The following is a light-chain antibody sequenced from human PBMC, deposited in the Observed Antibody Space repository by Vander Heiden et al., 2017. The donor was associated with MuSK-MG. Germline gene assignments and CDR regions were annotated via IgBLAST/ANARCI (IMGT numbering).Light chain of an antibody. Sequence: SYELTQPPSVSVSPGQTSIITCSGDKLGSKYAFWYQKKSGQSPILVIYHDSKRPSGIPERFSGSNSGNTATLTISETKAMDEADYYWQAGDTIVVFGGGTKLTVL. J-gene: IGLJ2*01. V-gene: IGLV3-1*01. CDR3: QAGDTIVV. CDR1: KLGSKY. CDR2: HDS.